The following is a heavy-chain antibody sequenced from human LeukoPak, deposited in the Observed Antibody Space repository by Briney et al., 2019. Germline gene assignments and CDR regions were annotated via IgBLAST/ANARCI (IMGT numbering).Heavy chain of an antibody. CDR3: AKEYPSGYFDY. CDR2: IKQDGSEK. CDR1: GFTFSSYW. J-gene: IGHJ4*02. V-gene: IGHV3-7*03. Sequence: GGSLRLSCAASGFTFSSYWMSWVRQAPGKGLEWVANIKQDGSEKYYVDSVKGRFTISRDNSKNTLYLQMNSLRAEDTAVYYCAKEYPSGYFDYWGQGTLVTVSS. D-gene: IGHD1-26*01.